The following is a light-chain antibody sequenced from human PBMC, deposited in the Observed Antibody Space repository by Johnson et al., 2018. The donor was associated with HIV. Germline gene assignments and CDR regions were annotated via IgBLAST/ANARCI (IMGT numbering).Light chain of an antibody. J-gene: IGLJ1*01. CDR2: EKN. Sequence: QSVLTQPPSVSAAPGQKVTISCSGSTSNIGNNYVSWYKQLPGTAPKLLIYEKNKRPSGIPDRFSASKSGTSATLVITGLQTGDEADYYCGAWDSSLSAHFAFGTGTKVTVL. CDR3: GAWDSSLSAHFA. V-gene: IGLV1-51*02. CDR1: TSNIGNNY.